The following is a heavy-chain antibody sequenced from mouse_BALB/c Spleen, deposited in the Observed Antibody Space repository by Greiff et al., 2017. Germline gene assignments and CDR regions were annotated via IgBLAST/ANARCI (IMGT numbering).Heavy chain of an antibody. CDR1: GYTFSSYW. Sequence: QVQLKQSGAELMKPGASVKISCKATGYTFSSYWIEWVKQRPGHGLEWIGEILPGSGSTNYNEKFKGKATFTADTSSNTAYMQLSSLTSEDSAVYYCAILLRHYYWGQGTTLTVSS. V-gene: IGHV1-9*01. D-gene: IGHD1-2*01. J-gene: IGHJ2*01. CDR2: ILPGSGST. CDR3: AILLRHYY.